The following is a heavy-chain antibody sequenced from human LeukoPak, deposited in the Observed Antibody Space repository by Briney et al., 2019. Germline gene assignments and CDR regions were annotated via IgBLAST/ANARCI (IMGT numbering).Heavy chain of an antibody. D-gene: IGHD3-22*01. J-gene: IGHJ4*02. CDR1: GFTFSSYG. Sequence: PGRSLRLSCAASGFTFSSYGMHWVRQAPGKGLEWVAVIWYDGSNKYYADSVKGRFTISRDNSKNTLYLQMNSLRAEDAAVYYCARGPHYYDSSGYSYYFDYWGQGTLVTVSS. CDR3: ARGPHYYDSSGYSYYFDY. CDR2: IWYDGSNK. V-gene: IGHV3-33*01.